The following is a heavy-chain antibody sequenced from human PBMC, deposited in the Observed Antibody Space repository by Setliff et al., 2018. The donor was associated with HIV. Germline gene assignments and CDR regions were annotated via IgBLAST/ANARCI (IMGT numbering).Heavy chain of an antibody. CDR1: GYIFTSYV. Sequence: ASVKVSCKASGYIFTSYVIHWVRQAPGQRLEWMGWISGDNGDTKYSQKFQGRVTITRDTSASTAYMEVSRRRSEDTAVYYCARDPRISKSFGLWGQGTMVTVSS. CDR3: ARDPRISKSFGL. V-gene: IGHV1-3*01. J-gene: IGHJ3*01. D-gene: IGHD2-21*01. CDR2: ISGDNGDT.